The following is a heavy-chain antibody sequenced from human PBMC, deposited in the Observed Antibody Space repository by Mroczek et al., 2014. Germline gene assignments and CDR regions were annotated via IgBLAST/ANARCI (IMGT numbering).Heavy chain of an antibody. V-gene: IGHV4-30-4*01. J-gene: IGHJ6*02. CDR3: ARDGEYSSSSGAGGMDV. CDR1: GGSISSGDYY. Sequence: QVQLQESGPGLVKPSQTLSLTCTVSGGSISSGDYYWSWIRQPPGKGLEWIGYIYYSGSTYYNPSLKSRVTISVDTSKNQFSLKLSSVTAADTAVYYCARDGEYSSSSGAGGMDVWGQGTTVTVSS. CDR2: IYYSGST. D-gene: IGHD6-6*01.